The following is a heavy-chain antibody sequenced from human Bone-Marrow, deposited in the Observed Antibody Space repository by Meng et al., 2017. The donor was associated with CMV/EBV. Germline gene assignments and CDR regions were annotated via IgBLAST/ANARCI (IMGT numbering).Heavy chain of an antibody. CDR3: ARGRGVVPAALDY. V-gene: IGHV3-15*01. J-gene: IGHJ4*02. CDR2: IKSKTDGGTT. CDR1: GFTFSNAW. D-gene: IGHD2-2*01. Sequence: GESLKISCAASGFTFSNAWMSWVRQAPGKGLEWVGRIKSKTDGGTTDYAAPVKGRFTISRDNSKNTLYLQMNSLRAEDTAVYYCARGRGVVPAALDYWGQGTLVTVSS.